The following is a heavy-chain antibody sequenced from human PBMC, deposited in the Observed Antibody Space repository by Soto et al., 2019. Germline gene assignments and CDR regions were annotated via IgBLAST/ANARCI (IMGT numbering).Heavy chain of an antibody. CDR2: IYYSGST. CDR1: GGSINSGGYY. CDR3: ARVYRQSGYSSRWVFDS. J-gene: IGHJ4*02. Sequence: QVQLQESGPGLVKPSQTLSLICTVSGGSINSGGYYWSWIRQHPGKGLEWIGYIYYSGSTYYNPFLKSRVTISASASENQFSLKLRSVTAADTAVYFCARVYRQSGYSSRWVFDSWGQGTLVNVSS. V-gene: IGHV4-31*03. D-gene: IGHD6-13*01.